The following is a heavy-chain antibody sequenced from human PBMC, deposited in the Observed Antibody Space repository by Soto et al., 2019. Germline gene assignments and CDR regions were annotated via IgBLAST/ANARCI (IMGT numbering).Heavy chain of an antibody. V-gene: IGHV1-18*01. CDR3: AKNITSWYDY. J-gene: IGHJ4*02. CDR2: ISVYNGYA. D-gene: IGHD6-13*01. Sequence: QVQLVQSGAELKKPGASVKVSCKASGYTFNNYGIGWVRQAPGQGLEWMGWISVYNGYANYAQKFQGRIIMTADTSTSTAYMELRSLRSDDTAIYYCAKNITSWYDYWGQGSLVTVSP. CDR1: GYTFNNYG.